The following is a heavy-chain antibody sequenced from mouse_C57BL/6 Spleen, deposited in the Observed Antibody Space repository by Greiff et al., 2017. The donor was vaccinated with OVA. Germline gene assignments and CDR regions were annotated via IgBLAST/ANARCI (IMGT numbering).Heavy chain of an antibody. CDR3: ARGGNSYYFDY. CDR1: GFTFSDYG. J-gene: IGHJ2*01. V-gene: IGHV5-17*01. CDR2: ISSGSSTI. Sequence: EVMLVESGGGLVKPGGSLKLSCAASGFTFSDYGMHWVRQAPEKGLEWVAYISSGSSTIYYADTVKGRFTISRDNAKNTLFLQMTSLRSEDAAMYYCARGGNSYYFDYWGQGTTLTVSS.